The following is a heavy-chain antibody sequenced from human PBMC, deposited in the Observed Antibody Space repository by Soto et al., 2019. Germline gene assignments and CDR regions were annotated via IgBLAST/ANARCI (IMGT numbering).Heavy chain of an antibody. CDR1: GYTFTSYA. Sequence: WASVKVSCKASGYTFTSYAMHWVRQAPGQRLEWMGWINAGNGNTKYSQKFQGRVTITRDTSASTAYMELSSLRSEDTAVYYCARSARYCSGGSCWDFDYWGQGTLVTVSS. D-gene: IGHD2-15*01. V-gene: IGHV1-3*01. CDR2: INAGNGNT. J-gene: IGHJ4*02. CDR3: ARSARYCSGGSCWDFDY.